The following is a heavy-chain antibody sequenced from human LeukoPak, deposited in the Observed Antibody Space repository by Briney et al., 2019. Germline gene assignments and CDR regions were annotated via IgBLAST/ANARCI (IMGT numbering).Heavy chain of an antibody. Sequence: PGGSLRLSCAASGFTFSGCYMNWIRQAPGEGLEWVSYISSSGSIIYYTDSVKGRFTISRDNAKNSLSLQMNSLRAEDTAVYYCARFMIREVTADNWFDRWGQGTLVTVSS. J-gene: IGHJ5*02. CDR3: ARFMIREVTADNWFDR. D-gene: IGHD3-10*01. CDR1: GFTFSGCY. CDR2: ISSSGSII. V-gene: IGHV3-11*01.